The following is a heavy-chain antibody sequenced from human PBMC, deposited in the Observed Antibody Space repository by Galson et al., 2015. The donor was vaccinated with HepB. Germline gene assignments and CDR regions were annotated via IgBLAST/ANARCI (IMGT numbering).Heavy chain of an antibody. V-gene: IGHV5-51*01. CDR1: GYSFTSYW. Sequence: QSGAEVKKPGESLKISCKGSGYSFTSYWIGWVRQMPGKGLEWMGIIYPGDSDTRYSPSFQGQVTISADKSISTAYLQWSSLKASDTAMYYCARQKGYYGSGMLQTSNWFDPWGQGTLVTVSS. J-gene: IGHJ5*02. D-gene: IGHD3-10*01. CDR3: ARQKGYYGSGMLQTSNWFDP. CDR2: IYPGDSDT.